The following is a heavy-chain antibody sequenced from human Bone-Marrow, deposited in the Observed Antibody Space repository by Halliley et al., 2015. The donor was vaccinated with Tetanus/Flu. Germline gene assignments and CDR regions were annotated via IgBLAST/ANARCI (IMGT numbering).Heavy chain of an antibody. CDR3: AREQWEKREKGWFWCAFDV. J-gene: IGHJ6*02. CDR1: GGSVSSGSSY. V-gene: IGHV4-61*01. D-gene: IGHD6-19*01. CDR2: VHSRGEN. Sequence: TLSLTCTVSGGSVSSGSSYWSWLRQPPEKGLEWIGYVHSRGENVYNPSLKSRVTISVDPSKNQFSLKLTSVTAADTAVYYWAREQWEKREKGWFWCAFDVWGQGTRVTVSS.